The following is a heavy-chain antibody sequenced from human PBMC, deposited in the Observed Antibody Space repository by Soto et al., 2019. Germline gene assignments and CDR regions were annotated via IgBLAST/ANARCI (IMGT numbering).Heavy chain of an antibody. CDR1: GFTFSSYA. V-gene: IGHV3-23*01. CDR3: AKDPCSGGSCYLDY. Sequence: GGSLRLSCAASGFTFSSYAMSWVRQAPGKGLEWVSAISGSGGSTYYADSVKGRSTISRDNSKNTLYLQMNSLRAEDTVVYYCAKDPCSGGSCYLDYWGQGTLVPVSS. CDR2: ISGSGGST. D-gene: IGHD2-15*01. J-gene: IGHJ4*02.